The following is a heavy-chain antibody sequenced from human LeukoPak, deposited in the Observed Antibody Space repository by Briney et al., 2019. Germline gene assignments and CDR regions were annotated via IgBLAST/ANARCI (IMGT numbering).Heavy chain of an antibody. Sequence: SETLSLTCTVSGGSITPDSWGWIRQPAGKGLEWIGRIFPSGSTNYNPSLKSRVSMSVDTSKNQFSLKVRSVTAADTAVYYCARDNLLEWSFDYWGQGTLVTVSS. V-gene: IGHV4-4*07. CDR1: GGSITPDS. CDR3: ARDNLLEWSFDY. J-gene: IGHJ4*02. D-gene: IGHD3-3*01. CDR2: IFPSGST.